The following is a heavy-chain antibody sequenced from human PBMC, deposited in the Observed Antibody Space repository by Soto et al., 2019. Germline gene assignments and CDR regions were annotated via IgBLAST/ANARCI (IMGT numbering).Heavy chain of an antibody. CDR2: IYYSGST. D-gene: IGHD1-20*01. V-gene: IGHV4-30-4*01. J-gene: IGHJ6*02. CDR1: GGSISSGDYY. Sequence: SETLSLTCTVSGGSISSGDYYWSWIRQPPGKGLEWIGYIYYSGSTYYNPSLKSRVTISVDTSKNQFSLKLSSVTAADTAVYYCARDLYNWNYDGMDVWGQGTTVTVSS. CDR3: ARDLYNWNYDGMDV.